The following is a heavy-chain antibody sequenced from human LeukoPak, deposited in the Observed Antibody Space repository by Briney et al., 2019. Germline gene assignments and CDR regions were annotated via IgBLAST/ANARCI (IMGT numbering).Heavy chain of an antibody. CDR2: IIPNLGTT. CDR3: ATTNDGGGYQWGDFFDF. V-gene: IGHV1-69*04. CDR1: GGTSNSHA. D-gene: IGHD3-22*01. Sequence: SVKVSCKAFGGTSNSHAISWVRQAPGQGLEWMGRIIPNLGTTNRAQNFQDRVTLTADKSTNTAYMELTSLTSDDTAVYYCATTNDGGGYQWGDFFDFWGQGTLVTVSS. J-gene: IGHJ4*02.